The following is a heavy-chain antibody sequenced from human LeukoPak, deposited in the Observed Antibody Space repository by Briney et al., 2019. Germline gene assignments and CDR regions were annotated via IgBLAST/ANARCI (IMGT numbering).Heavy chain of an antibody. D-gene: IGHD3-3*01. Sequence: GGSLRLSCAASGFTFSDDWMIWVRQAPGKGLERVANIRQNGRDMRYVDSVKGRFTISRDNAKNSLYLQMNSLRAEDTAVYYCASHSYDFWSGYSADWFDPWGQGTLVTVSS. CDR1: GFTFSDDW. V-gene: IGHV3-7*03. CDR3: ASHSYDFWSGYSADWFDP. J-gene: IGHJ5*02. CDR2: IRQNGRDM.